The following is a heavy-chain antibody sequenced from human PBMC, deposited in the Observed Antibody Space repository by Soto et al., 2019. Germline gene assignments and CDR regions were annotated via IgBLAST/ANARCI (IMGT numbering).Heavy chain of an antibody. J-gene: IGHJ4*02. V-gene: IGHV3-23*01. Sequence: EVQLLESGGGLVQPGGSLRLSCAASGFTFSSYAMSWVRQAPGKGLEWVSAISGSGGSTYYADSVKGRFTISRDNSKNTLYLQMNSLRAEDTAVYYCAKDLTAMVTWGVGGVYDYWGQGTRVTVSS. CDR1: GFTFSSYA. CDR3: AKDLTAMVTWGVGGVYDY. D-gene: IGHD5-18*01. CDR2: ISGSGGST.